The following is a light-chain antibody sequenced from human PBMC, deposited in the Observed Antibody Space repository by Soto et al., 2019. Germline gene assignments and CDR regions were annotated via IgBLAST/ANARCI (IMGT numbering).Light chain of an antibody. J-gene: IGKJ1*01. CDR1: QSLLHSNGNIY. CDR2: LGS. Sequence: DIVLTQSPLSLPVTPGEPASISCRSCQSLLHSNGNIYLDWYLQKPGQSPQLLSYLGSIRASGVPDRFSGSGSGTDFALQISRVEAEDVGVYYCMQAVQSPRTFVLGTKGEIK. CDR3: MQAVQSPRT. V-gene: IGKV2-28*01.